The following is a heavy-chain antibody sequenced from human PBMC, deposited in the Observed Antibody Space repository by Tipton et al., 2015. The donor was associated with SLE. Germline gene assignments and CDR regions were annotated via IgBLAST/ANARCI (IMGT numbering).Heavy chain of an antibody. D-gene: IGHD1-26*01. CDR2: IHYSGST. J-gene: IGHJ4*02. Sequence: TLSLTCTVSGGSISSYYWSWIRQPPGKGLEWIGYIHYSGSTNYNPSLKSRVTISVDTSKNQFSLKLSSVTAADTAVYYCARHPQGAQVGATYFDYWGQGTLVTVSS. CDR1: GGSISSYY. V-gene: IGHV4-59*07. CDR3: ARHPQGAQVGATYFDY.